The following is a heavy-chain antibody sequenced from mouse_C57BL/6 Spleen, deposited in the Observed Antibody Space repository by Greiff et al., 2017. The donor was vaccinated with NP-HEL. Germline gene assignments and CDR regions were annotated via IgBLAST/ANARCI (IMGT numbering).Heavy chain of an antibody. J-gene: IGHJ3*01. V-gene: IGHV1-26*01. CDR2: INPNNGGT. D-gene: IGHD2-4*01. Sequence: EVQLQQSGPELVKPGASVKISCKASGYTFTDYYMNWVKQSHGKSLEWIGDINPNNGGTSYNQKFKGKATLTVDKSSSTAYMELRSLTSEDSAVYDCARNDYDAWFAYWGQGTLVTVSA. CDR3: ARNDYDAWFAY. CDR1: GYTFTDYY.